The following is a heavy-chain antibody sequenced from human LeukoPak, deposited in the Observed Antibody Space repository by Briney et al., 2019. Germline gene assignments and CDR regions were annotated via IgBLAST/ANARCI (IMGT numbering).Heavy chain of an antibody. V-gene: IGHV1-2*02. D-gene: IGHD3-3*01. CDR1: GYTFTGYY. Sequence: ASVKVSCKASGYTFTGYYMHWVRQAPGQGLEWMGWINPNSGGTNYAQKFQGRVTMTRDTSISTAYMELSRLRFDDTAVYYCARATIFFPGFDPWGQGTLVNVSS. CDR3: ARATIFFPGFDP. CDR2: INPNSGGT. J-gene: IGHJ5*02.